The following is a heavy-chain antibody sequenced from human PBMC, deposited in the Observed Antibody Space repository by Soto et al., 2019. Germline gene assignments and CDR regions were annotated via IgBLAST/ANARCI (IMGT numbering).Heavy chain of an antibody. V-gene: IGHV6-1*01. CDR3: ARAAWNPVRQHYFKMDV. J-gene: IGHJ6*02. CDR1: GDSVSNNTAA. CDR2: TCYRSKWYN. D-gene: IGHD1-1*01. Sequence: PSQTLSLTCAISGDSVSNNTAAWNWIRQSPSRGLEWLGRTCYRSKWYNDYAVSLKSRITINPDTSKNQFSLQLNSVTPDDTAVYYCARAAWNPVRQHYFKMDVWGQGTTVTVYS.